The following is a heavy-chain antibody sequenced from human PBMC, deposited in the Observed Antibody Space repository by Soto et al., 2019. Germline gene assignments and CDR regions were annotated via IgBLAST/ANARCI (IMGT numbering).Heavy chain of an antibody. J-gene: IGHJ4*02. CDR3: ASQATGWYPDY. CDR2: IYDGGRT. V-gene: IGHV4-31*03. D-gene: IGHD6-19*01. Sequence: QVELQESGPGLVKPSQTLSLTCTVSGGSISSGGYYWSWIRQHPGKGLEWIGYIYDGGRTYYNPSLKGRVTNSVDTSKTQCSLKLSSVTAADTAVYYCASQATGWYPDYWGQGTLVTVSS. CDR1: GGSISSGGYY.